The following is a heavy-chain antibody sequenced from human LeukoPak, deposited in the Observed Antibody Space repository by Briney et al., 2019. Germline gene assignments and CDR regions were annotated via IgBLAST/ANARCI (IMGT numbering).Heavy chain of an antibody. V-gene: IGHV3-23*01. D-gene: IGHD2-2*01. CDR2: ISGSGGST. CDR3: TIVVVPAAKGGAFDI. CDR1: GFTFSSYA. Sequence: GGSLRLSCAASGFTFSSYAMSWVRQAPGKGLEWVSAISGSGGSTYYADSVKGRFTISRDNSKNTLYLQMNSLRAEDTAVYYCTIVVVPAAKGGAFDIWGQGTMVTVSS. J-gene: IGHJ3*02.